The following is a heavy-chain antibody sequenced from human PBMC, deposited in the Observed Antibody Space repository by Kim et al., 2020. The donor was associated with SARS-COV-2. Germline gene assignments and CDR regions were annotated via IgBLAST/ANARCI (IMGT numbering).Heavy chain of an antibody. CDR2: NDNT. J-gene: IGHJ4*02. Sequence: NDNTNYAQKFQGRVTMTTDTSTTTVYMELRSLKSDDTAVYYCARGRPLDYWGQGTLVTVSS. V-gene: IGHV1-18*01. CDR3: ARGRPLDY.